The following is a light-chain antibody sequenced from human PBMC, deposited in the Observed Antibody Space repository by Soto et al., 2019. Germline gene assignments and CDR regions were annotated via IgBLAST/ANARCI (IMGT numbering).Light chain of an antibody. CDR2: TTS. CDR1: QSINTY. V-gene: IGKV1-39*01. Sequence: DIQMTQSPSSLSASVGDRVTITCRTSQSINTYLNWYQQKPGKAPNLLIYTTSHLHSGVPSRFSGSGSGTDFTLTISSLQPEDFATYFCQQGDSTPFPFGQGTTLEIK. CDR3: QQGDSTPFP. J-gene: IGKJ2*01.